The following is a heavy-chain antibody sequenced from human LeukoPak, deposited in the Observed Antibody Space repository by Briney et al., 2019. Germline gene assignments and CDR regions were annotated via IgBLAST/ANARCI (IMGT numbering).Heavy chain of an antibody. D-gene: IGHD2-21*02. V-gene: IGHV1-69*04. CDR2: IIPILGIA. CDR1: GGTFSSYA. J-gene: IGHJ5*02. Sequence: SVKVSCKASGGTFSSYAISWVRQAPGQGLEWMGRIIPILGIANYAQKLQGRVTMTTDTSTSTAYMELRSLRSDDTTVYYCARTAPYNWFDPWGQGTLVTVSS. CDR3: ARTAPYNWFDP.